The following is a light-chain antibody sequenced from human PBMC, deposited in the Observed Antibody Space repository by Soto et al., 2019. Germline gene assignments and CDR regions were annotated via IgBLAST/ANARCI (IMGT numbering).Light chain of an antibody. J-gene: IGLJ1*01. CDR3: SSYTSSSTYV. CDR1: SSDVGGYNH. V-gene: IGLV2-14*01. CDR2: DVS. Sequence: QPELTQPASVSVSPGQSITISCTGTSSDVGGYNHVSWYQQHPGKAPKLMIYDVSNRPSGVSNRFSGSKSGNTASLTISGLQAEDEADYYCSSYTSSSTYVFGTGTKVTV.